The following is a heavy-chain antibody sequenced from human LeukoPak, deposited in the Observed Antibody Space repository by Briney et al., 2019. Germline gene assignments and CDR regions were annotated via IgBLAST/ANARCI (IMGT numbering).Heavy chain of an antibody. CDR3: ARAQYSSGWPDLGQHTYYFDY. CDR1: GGSFSGYY. CDR2: INHSGST. J-gene: IGHJ4*02. V-gene: IGHV4-34*01. Sequence: PSETLSLTCAVYGGSFSGYYWSWIRQPPGKGLEWIGEINHSGSTNYNPSLKSRVTISVDTSKNQFSLKLSSVTAADTAVYYCARAQYSSGWPDLGQHTYYFDYWGQGTLVTVSS. D-gene: IGHD6-19*01.